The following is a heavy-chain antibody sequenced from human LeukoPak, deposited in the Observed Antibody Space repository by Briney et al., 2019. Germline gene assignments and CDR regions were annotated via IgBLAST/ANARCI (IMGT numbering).Heavy chain of an antibody. D-gene: IGHD2-15*01. CDR1: GFTFSGYP. J-gene: IGHJ6*02. CDR2: ISYDGSNK. Sequence: GKSLRLSCAASGFTFSGYPIHWVRQAPDKGLEWVAVISYDGSNKYYADSVKGRFTISRDNSKNTLYLQMNNLRAEDTAVYYCARAEPNIVVFVASNGIYYAMDVWGQGTTVTVSS. CDR3: ARAEPNIVVFVASNGIYYAMDV. V-gene: IGHV3-30*14.